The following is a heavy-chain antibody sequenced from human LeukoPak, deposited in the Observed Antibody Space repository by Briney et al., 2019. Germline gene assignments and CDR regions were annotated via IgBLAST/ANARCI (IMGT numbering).Heavy chain of an antibody. CDR1: GFTFSSYG. CDR2: ISYDGSNK. J-gene: IGHJ6*04. V-gene: IGHV3-30*18. Sequence: GRSLRLSCAASGFTFSSYGMHWVRQAPGKELEWVAVISYDGSNKYYADSVKGRFTISRDNSKNTLYLQMNSLRAEDTAVYYCANTVTTYYYYGMDVWGKGTTVTVSS. CDR3: ANTVTTYYYYGMDV. D-gene: IGHD4-17*01.